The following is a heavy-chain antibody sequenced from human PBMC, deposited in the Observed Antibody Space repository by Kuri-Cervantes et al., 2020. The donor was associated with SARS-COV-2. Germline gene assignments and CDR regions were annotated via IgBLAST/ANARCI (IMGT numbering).Heavy chain of an antibody. CDR3: ARWPPGSYRPHDAFDV. D-gene: IGHD1-26*01. CDR2: IHYRETT. J-gene: IGHJ3*01. CDR1: GGSISSSSYY. Sequence: ESLKISCTVSGGSISSSSYYWAWIRQPPGKGLEWIGHIHYRETTYYNPSLKSRATISVDTSKNQFSLKLNSVTAADTAVYSCARWPPGSYRPHDAFDVWGQGTMVTVSS. V-gene: IGHV4-39*01.